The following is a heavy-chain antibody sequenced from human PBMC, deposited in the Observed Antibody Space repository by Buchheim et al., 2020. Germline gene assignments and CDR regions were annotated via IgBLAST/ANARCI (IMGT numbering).Heavy chain of an antibody. CDR1: GYTFTAYY. CDR3: ASGGSSSFEMDSYYGMDV. J-gene: IGHJ6*02. Sequence: QVQLVQSGAEVKKPGASVKVSCKASGYTFTAYYIHWVRQAPGQGLEWMGWINPNSGGTSYAQKFQGWVTMTRDTSISTAYMELSRLKSDDTAVYYCASGGSSSFEMDSYYGMDVWGQGTT. CDR2: INPNSGGT. V-gene: IGHV1-2*04. D-gene: IGHD6-13*01.